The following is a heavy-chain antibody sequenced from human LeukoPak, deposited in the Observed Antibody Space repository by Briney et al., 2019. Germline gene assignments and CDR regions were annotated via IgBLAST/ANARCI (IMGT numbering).Heavy chain of an antibody. CDR2: IYYSGST. CDR3: ARVWGYSSSWYASPPYYFDY. Sequence: PSETLSLTCTVSGYSISSGYYWGWIRQPPGKGLEWIGYIYYSGSTYYNPSLKSRVTISVDTSKNQFSLKLSSVTAADTAVYYCARVWGYSSSWYASPPYYFDYWGQGTLVTVSS. J-gene: IGHJ4*02. D-gene: IGHD6-13*01. CDR1: GYSISSGYY. V-gene: IGHV4-30-4*08.